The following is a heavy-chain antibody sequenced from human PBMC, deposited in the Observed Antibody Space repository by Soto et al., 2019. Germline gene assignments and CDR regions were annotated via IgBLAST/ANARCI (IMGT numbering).Heavy chain of an antibody. CDR1: GGSIGSGNFY. D-gene: IGHD3-10*02. Sequence: SETPSLTCIVSGGSIGSGNFYWSWIRQPPGKGLEWLTSIYHTGTIYITPSLRSRLTISSDTSRNQFSLNLTSVTAADTALYFCARQNVQIGPGFFDYWGRGTLVTVSS. CDR3: ARQNVQIGPGFFDY. CDR2: IYHTGTI. V-gene: IGHV4-30-4*01. J-gene: IGHJ4*02.